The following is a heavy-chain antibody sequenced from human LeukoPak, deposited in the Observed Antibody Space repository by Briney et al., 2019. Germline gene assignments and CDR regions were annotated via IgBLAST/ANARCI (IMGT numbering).Heavy chain of an antibody. CDR1: GFTFSSYA. J-gene: IGHJ3*02. CDR3: ARDPNGVVATIGDAFDI. CDR2: ISSSHIYT. V-gene: IGHV3-21*01. D-gene: IGHD5-12*01. Sequence: SGGSLRLSCAASGFTFSSYAMNWVRQAPGKGLEWVSSISSSHIYTYYADSVKGRFTISRDNAKNSLYLQMNSLRAEDTAVYYCARDPNGVVATIGDAFDIWGQGTMVTVSS.